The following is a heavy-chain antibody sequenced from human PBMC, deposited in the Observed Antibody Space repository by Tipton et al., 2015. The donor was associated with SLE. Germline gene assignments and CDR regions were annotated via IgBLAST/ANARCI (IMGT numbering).Heavy chain of an antibody. Sequence: QSGAEVKKPGSSVKVSCKASGGTFSNYAISWVRQAPGQGLEWMGWISAYNGNTNYAQKLQGRVTMTTDTSTSTAYMELRSLRSDDTAVYYCGRKLRGGKYYFDSRGYWGEDYWGQGTLVTVSS. J-gene: IGHJ4*02. D-gene: IGHD3-22*01. V-gene: IGHV1-18*01. CDR2: ISAYNGNT. CDR3: GRKLRGGKYYFDSRGYWGEDY. CDR1: GGTFSNYA.